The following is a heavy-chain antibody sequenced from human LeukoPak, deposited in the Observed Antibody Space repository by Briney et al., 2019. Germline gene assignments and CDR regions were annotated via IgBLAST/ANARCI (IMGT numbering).Heavy chain of an antibody. D-gene: IGHD4-11*01. CDR3: ARGLENFDC. CDR1: GYTFTGSY. V-gene: IGHV1-2*06. Sequence: ASVKVSCKASGYTFTGSYMHWVRQAPGQGLEWAGRINPNSGGTSFAQKFQGSVTMTRDTSISTAYMKLSRLRSDDTAVYYCARGLENFDCWGQGTLVTVSS. J-gene: IGHJ4*02. CDR2: INPNSGGT.